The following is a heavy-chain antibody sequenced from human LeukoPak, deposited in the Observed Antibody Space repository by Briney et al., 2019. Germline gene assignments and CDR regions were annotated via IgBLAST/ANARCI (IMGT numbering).Heavy chain of an antibody. CDR2: INPNSGGT. CDR1: GYTFTGYY. D-gene: IGHD2-15*01. CDR3: ARVGIQYCSGSSCYRTAFDY. V-gene: IGHV1-2*02. J-gene: IGHJ4*02. Sequence: ASVKVSCKASGYTFTGYYMHWVRQAPGQGLEWMGWINPNSGGTNYAQKFQGRVTMTRDTSISTAYMELSRLRSDDTAVYYCARVGIQYCSGSSCYRTAFDYWGQGTLVTVSS.